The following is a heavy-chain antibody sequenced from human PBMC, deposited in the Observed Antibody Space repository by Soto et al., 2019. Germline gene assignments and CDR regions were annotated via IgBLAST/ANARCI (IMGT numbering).Heavy chain of an antibody. D-gene: IGHD6-19*01. Sequence: QVQLVQSGAEVKKPGASVKVSCKASGYTFTSYGISWVRQAPGQGLEWMGWISAYNGNANYAQKLQGRVTMTTDTSTSTAYMELRSLRSDDTAVYYCARDRESSGVRGTRLSGQYNWFDPWGQGTLVTVSS. CDR2: ISAYNGNA. CDR1: GYTFTSYG. CDR3: ARDRESSGVRGTRLSGQYNWFDP. J-gene: IGHJ5*02. V-gene: IGHV1-18*04.